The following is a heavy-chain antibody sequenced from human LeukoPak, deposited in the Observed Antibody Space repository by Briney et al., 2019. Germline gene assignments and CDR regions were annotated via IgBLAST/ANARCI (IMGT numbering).Heavy chain of an antibody. V-gene: IGHV1-69*10. CDR2: IIPVLGTT. CDR3: ARDQYYYDSSGYQGFDY. D-gene: IGHD3-22*01. J-gene: IGHJ4*02. CDR1: GGTFSRYA. Sequence: SVKVSCKASGGTFSRYAISWVRQAPGQGLEWMGGIIPVLGTTNYAQKFQGRVTMTRDTSTSTVYMELSSLRSEDTAVYYCARDQYYYDSSGYQGFDYWGQGTLVTVSS.